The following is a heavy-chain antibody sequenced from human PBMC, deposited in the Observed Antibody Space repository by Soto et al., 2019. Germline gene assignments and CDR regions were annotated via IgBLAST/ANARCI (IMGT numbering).Heavy chain of an antibody. D-gene: IGHD6-19*01. J-gene: IGHJ4*02. CDR1: GYTFTSYG. V-gene: IGHV1-18*01. CDR3: ARAVAVPADFDY. Sequence: ASVKVSCKASGYTFTSYGISWVRQAPGQGLEWMGWISAYNGNTNYAQRLQGRVTITRDTSASTAYMELSSLRSEDTSVYYCARAVAVPADFDYWGQGTLVTVSS. CDR2: ISAYNGNT.